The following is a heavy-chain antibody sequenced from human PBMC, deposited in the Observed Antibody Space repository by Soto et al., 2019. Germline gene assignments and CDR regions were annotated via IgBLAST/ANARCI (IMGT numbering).Heavy chain of an antibody. CDR1: GFTFSSYA. Sequence: GGSLRLSCAASGFTFSSYAMSWVRQAPGKGLEWVSAISGSGGSTYYADSVKGRFTTSRDNSRNTLYLQTNSLRAEDTAVYYCVRKAASMVRGVIPYYYYYVDVWGKGTTVTVSS. D-gene: IGHD3-10*01. CDR3: VRKAASMVRGVIPYYYYYVDV. V-gene: IGHV3-23*01. CDR2: ISGSGGST. J-gene: IGHJ6*03.